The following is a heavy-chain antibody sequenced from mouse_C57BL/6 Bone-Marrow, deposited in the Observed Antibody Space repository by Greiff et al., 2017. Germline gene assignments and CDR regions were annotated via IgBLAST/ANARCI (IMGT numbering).Heavy chain of an antibody. CDR3: ALSTMVRGFAY. CDR1: GYTFTSYW. D-gene: IGHD2-1*01. CDR2: IHPNSGST. J-gene: IGHJ3*01. V-gene: IGHV1-64*01. Sequence: VQLQQPGAELVKPGASVKLSCKASGYTFTSYWMHWVKQRPGQGLEWIGMIHPNSGSTNYNEKFKSKATLTVYKSSSTAYMQLSSLTSEDSAVYYCALSTMVRGFAYWGQVTLVTVSA.